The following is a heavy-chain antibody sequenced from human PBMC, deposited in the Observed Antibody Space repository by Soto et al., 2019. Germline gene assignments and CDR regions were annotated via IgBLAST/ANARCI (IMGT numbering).Heavy chain of an antibody. CDR1: GGSINGYY. J-gene: IGHJ5*01. CDR3: TRGHWALDS. CDR2: IYNNGTT. Sequence: TSETLSLPSTVSGGSINGYYWSWIRQPPGKGLEWIAYIYNNGTTNSNPSLKSRVTISLDTSKNQFSLKLTSVTAADTAVYYCTRGHWALDSWAQGTLVTVSP. V-gene: IGHV4-59*01. D-gene: IGHD3-16*01.